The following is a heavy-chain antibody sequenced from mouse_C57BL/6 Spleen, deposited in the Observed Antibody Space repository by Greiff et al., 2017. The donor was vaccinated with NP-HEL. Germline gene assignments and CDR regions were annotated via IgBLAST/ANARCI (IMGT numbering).Heavy chain of an antibody. V-gene: IGHV1-82*01. Sequence: VQLQQSGPELVKPGASVKISCKASGYAFSSSWMNWVKQRPGKGLEWIGRIYPGDGDTNYNGKFKGKATLTADKSSSTAYMQLSSLTSEDSAVYFCARGGNLVDDWGKGTTVTVSS. CDR3: ARGGNLVDD. CDR1: GYAFSSSW. D-gene: IGHD2-10*02. CDR2: IYPGDGDT. J-gene: IGHJ1*03.